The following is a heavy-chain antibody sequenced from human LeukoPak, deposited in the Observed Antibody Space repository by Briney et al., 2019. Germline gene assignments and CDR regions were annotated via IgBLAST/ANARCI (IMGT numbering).Heavy chain of an antibody. CDR2: ISSSGSTI. CDR3: ARVGGDIVLMVYATDY. J-gene: IGHJ4*02. CDR1: GFTLSDYY. Sequence: GGSLRLSCTASGFTLSDYYLTWIRQAPGKGLEWVSYISSSGSTIYYADSVKGRFTISRDNAKNSLYLQMNSLRAEDTAVYYCARVGGDIVLMVYATDYWGQGTLVTVSS. D-gene: IGHD2-8*01. V-gene: IGHV3-11*04.